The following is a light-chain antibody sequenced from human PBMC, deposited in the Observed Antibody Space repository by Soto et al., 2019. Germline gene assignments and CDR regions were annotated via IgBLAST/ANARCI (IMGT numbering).Light chain of an antibody. CDR2: KAS. V-gene: IGKV1-5*03. J-gene: IGKJ1*01. CDR1: QSISSW. CDR3: QQYKSYSM. Sequence: DIQMTQSPSTLSASVGDRVTITCRASQSISSWLAWYQQNPGKAPKLLIYKASSLESGVPSRFSGSGSGTEFTLTIISLQPDDFATYYCQQYKSYSMFGQGTKVEIK.